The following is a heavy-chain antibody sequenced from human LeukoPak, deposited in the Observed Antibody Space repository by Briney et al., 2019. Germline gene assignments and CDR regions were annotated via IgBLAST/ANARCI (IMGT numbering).Heavy chain of an antibody. Sequence: SETLSLTCTVSGGSISSGSYYWSWIRQPAGKGLEWIGRIYTSGSTNYNPSLKSRVTISVDTSKNQFSLKLSSVPAADTAVYYCARELVVPAAIGWFDPWGQGTLVTVSS. V-gene: IGHV4-61*02. CDR1: GGSISSGSYY. J-gene: IGHJ5*02. CDR2: IYTSGST. D-gene: IGHD2-2*02. CDR3: ARELVVPAAIGWFDP.